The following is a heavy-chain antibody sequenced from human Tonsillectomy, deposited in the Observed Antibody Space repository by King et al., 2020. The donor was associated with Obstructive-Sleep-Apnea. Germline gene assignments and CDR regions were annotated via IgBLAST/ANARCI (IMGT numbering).Heavy chain of an antibody. V-gene: IGHV3-21*01. J-gene: IGHJ4*02. CDR1: GFTFSSYS. CDR3: ARDYYGSGCYYKPLDY. CDR2: ISSSSSYI. D-gene: IGHD3-10*01. Sequence: VQLVESGGGLVKPGGSLRLSCAASGFTFSSYSMNWVRQAPGKGLEWVSSISSSSSYIYYADSVKGRFTISRDNAKNSLYLQMNSLRAEDTAVYYCARDYYGSGCYYKPLDYWGQGTLVTVSS.